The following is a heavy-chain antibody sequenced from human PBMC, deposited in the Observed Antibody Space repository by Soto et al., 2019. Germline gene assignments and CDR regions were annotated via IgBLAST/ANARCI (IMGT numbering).Heavy chain of an antibody. Sequence: EVQLVQSGAEVKKPGESLKISCKGSGYSFTTYWIGWVRQMPGKGLELMGIIYPGDSDTRYSPPFQGQVTISADKSISTAFLQWSSLKASDTARYYCARGPGDILTGFPEYYFDYWGQGSQVTVSS. CDR2: IYPGDSDT. CDR1: GYSFTTYW. J-gene: IGHJ4*02. D-gene: IGHD3-9*01. V-gene: IGHV5-51*03. CDR3: ARGPGDILTGFPEYYFDY.